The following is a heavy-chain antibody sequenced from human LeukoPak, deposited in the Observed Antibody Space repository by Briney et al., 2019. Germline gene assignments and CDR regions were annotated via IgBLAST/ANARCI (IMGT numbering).Heavy chain of an antibody. Sequence: SETLSLTCTVSGGSISSYYWSWIRQPAGKGLEWIGRIYTSGSTNYNPSLKSRVTMSVDTSKNQFSLKLSSVTAADTAVYYCARDLGYCSSTSCYLDAFDIWGQGTMVTVS. CDR2: IYTSGST. D-gene: IGHD2-2*01. J-gene: IGHJ3*02. CDR3: ARDLGYCSSTSCYLDAFDI. V-gene: IGHV4-4*07. CDR1: GGSISSYY.